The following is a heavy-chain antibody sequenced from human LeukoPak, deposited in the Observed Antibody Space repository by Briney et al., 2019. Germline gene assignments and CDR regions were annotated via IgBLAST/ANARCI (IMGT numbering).Heavy chain of an antibody. Sequence: GGSLRLSCAASGFTFSSSWMHWVRQAPGKGLVWVSRINSDGSITTYADSVRGRFTISRDNAKSTLYLQMNSLRAEDTAVYYCARCSGGWSDYWGQGTLVTVSS. CDR3: ARCSGGWSDY. D-gene: IGHD6-19*01. J-gene: IGHJ4*01. CDR1: GFTFSSSW. V-gene: IGHV3-74*01. CDR2: INSDGSIT.